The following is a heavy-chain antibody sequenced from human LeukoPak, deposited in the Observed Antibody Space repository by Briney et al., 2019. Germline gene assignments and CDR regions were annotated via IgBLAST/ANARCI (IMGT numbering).Heavy chain of an antibody. J-gene: IGHJ3*02. V-gene: IGHV3-21*01. Sequence: PGGSPRLSCAASGFTFSSYTMNWVRQAPGKGLEWVSSITSSSSYIYYADSVKGRFTISRDNAKNSLYLEMNSLRAEDTAVYYCARDIPYYYDTRNNAFDIWGQGTMVTVSS. CDR2: ITSSSSYI. D-gene: IGHD3-22*01. CDR3: ARDIPYYYDTRNNAFDI. CDR1: GFTFSSYT.